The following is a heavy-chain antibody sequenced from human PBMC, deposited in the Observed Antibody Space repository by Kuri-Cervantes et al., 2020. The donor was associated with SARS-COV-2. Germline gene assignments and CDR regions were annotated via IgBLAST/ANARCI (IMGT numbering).Heavy chain of an antibody. J-gene: IGHJ6*02. D-gene: IGHD3-9*01. V-gene: IGHV3-48*01. CDR3: ARDRPPLYDNEIVDV. CDR2: ISSSSSTI. Sequence: GGSLRLSCAASGFTFSSYSMNWVRQAPGKGLEWVSYISSSSSTIYYADPVKGRFTISRDNAKNSLYLQMNSLRAEDTAVYYCARDRPPLYDNEIVDVWGQGTTVTVSS. CDR1: GFTFSSYS.